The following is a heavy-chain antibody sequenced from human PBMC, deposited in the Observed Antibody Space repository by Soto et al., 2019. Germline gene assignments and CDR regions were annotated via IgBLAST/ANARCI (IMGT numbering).Heavy chain of an antibody. CDR1: GFSFGRYW. CDR3: ARDQKYYYDSSCYYDY. D-gene: IGHD3-22*01. V-gene: IGHV3-7*05. J-gene: IGHJ4*02. CDR2: IKQDGSEK. Sequence: GGSLRLSCAASGFSFGRYWMSWVRQAPGKGLEWVANIKQDGSEKYYVDSVKGRFTISRDNAKNSLYLQMNSLRAEDTAVYYCARDQKYYYDSSCYYDYWGQGTLVAVSS.